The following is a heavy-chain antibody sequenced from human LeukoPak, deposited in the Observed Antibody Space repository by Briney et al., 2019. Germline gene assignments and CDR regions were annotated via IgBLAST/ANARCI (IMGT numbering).Heavy chain of an antibody. D-gene: IGHD4-11*01. CDR2: TYYRSKWHN. CDR3: AGTTDYSSFLAF. V-gene: IGHV6-1*01. Sequence: SQTLSLTCAVSGDSVSSSSAVWNWIRQSPSRGLEWLGRTYYRSKWHNEYAESVKSRISITSDTSKNQFSLQLNSVTPEDTAEYFCAGTTDYSSFLAFWGQGTLVAVSS. J-gene: IGHJ4*02. CDR1: GDSVSSSSAV.